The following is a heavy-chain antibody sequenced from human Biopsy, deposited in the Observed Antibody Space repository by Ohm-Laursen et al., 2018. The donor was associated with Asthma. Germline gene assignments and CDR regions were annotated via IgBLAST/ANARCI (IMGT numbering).Heavy chain of an antibody. J-gene: IGHJ1*01. D-gene: IGHD3-3*02. CDR1: GFTFSNYA. Sequence: SLRLSCAASGFTFSNYAMSWVRQVPGKGLEWVANIKHDGSGKNHVDSLKGRFTISRDNAKNSLYLQMNSLRAEDTAVYYCARTFHFWSPYHAEHYQLWGQGTLVTVSS. V-gene: IGHV3-7*01. CDR3: ARTFHFWSPYHAEHYQL. CDR2: IKHDGSGK.